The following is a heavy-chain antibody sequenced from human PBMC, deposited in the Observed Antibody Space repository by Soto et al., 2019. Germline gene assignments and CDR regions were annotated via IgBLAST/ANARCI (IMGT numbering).Heavy chain of an antibody. CDR3: ATGRYGDY. D-gene: IGHD1-1*01. Sequence: QGHLVQSGAEVRKPGASVKVSCKGSGYTFTSYGIAWVRQAPGQGLEWMGWISAHNDNTNYAQKVQGRVTVTRDTSTSTAYMELRNLRSDDTAVYYCATGRYGDYWGQGALVTVSS. V-gene: IGHV1-18*01. J-gene: IGHJ4*02. CDR2: ISAHNDNT. CDR1: GYTFTSYG.